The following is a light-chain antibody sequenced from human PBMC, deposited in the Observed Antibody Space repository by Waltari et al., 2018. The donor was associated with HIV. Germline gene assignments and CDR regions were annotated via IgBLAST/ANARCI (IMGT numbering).Light chain of an antibody. CDR3: QQYVYLPYT. CDR1: QDISTY. Sequence: DIQMTQAPSSLSASVGDRVTVTCQASQDISTYLNWYQQKPGKPPKLLIYDASNLESGVPSRFSGSGSGTDYTFTISSLQPEDVATYYCQQYVYLPYTFGQGTKLEIK. CDR2: DAS. V-gene: IGKV1-33*01. J-gene: IGKJ2*01.